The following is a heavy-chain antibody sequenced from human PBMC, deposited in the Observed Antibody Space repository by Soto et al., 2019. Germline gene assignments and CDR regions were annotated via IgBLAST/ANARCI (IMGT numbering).Heavy chain of an antibody. CDR1: GYTFTSYG. Sequence: ASVKVSCKASGYTFTSYGISWVRQAPGQGLEWMGWISAYNGNTNYAQKLQGRVTMTTDTSTSTAYMELRSLRSDDTAVYYCARSEYCSGGSCYLNWFDPWGQGTLVTVSS. CDR2: ISAYNGNT. V-gene: IGHV1-18*01. J-gene: IGHJ5*02. CDR3: ARSEYCSGGSCYLNWFDP. D-gene: IGHD2-15*01.